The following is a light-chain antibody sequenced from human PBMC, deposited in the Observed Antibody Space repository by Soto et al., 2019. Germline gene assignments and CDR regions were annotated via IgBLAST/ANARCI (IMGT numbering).Light chain of an antibody. CDR1: QGLSNY. J-gene: IGKJ3*01. Sequence: DIQMTQSPSSLSASVGDRVTITCRASQGLSNYLAGYQQKPGQVPKLLIYAASTLQSGVPSRFSGSGSWTDFTLTISSLQPEDVGSYYCQKYNSGPPVTFGPGTKVDIK. CDR3: QKYNSGPPVT. CDR2: AAS. V-gene: IGKV1-27*01.